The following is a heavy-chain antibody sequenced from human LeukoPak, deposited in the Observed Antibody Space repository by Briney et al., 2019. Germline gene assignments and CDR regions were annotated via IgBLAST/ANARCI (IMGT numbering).Heavy chain of an antibody. CDR1: GFTFSSNV. J-gene: IGHJ3*01. CDR3: ARASTWVPGEDSSGYYYPYAFDL. V-gene: IGHV3-30*09. D-gene: IGHD3-22*01. Sequence: PGGSLRLSCAACGFTFSSNVMHWVRLAPGKGLQWVAGISHDGNNKYYADSVKGRFAISRDNSKNALYLQMNSLRAEDTAVYYCARASTWVPGEDSSGYYYPYAFDLWGQGTMVTVTS. CDR2: ISHDGNNK.